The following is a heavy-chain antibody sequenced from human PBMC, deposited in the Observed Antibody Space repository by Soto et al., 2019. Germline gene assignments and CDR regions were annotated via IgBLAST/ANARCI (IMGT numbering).Heavy chain of an antibody. CDR2: IIPILGIA. V-gene: IGHV1-69*04. J-gene: IGHJ5*02. CDR1: GGTFSSYT. CDR3: AREKDIAARVFGP. Sequence: GASVKVSCKASGGTFSSYTISWVRQAPGQGLEWMGRIIPILGIANYAQKFQGRVTITADKSTSTAYMELSSLRSEDTAVYYCAREKDIAARVFGPWGQGTLVTVSS. D-gene: IGHD6-6*01.